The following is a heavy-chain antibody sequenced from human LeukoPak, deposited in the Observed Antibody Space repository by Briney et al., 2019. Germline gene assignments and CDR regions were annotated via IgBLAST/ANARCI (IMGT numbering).Heavy chain of an antibody. CDR3: ARHGHCTNGVCYSNYYYYMDV. V-gene: IGHV5-51*01. CDR1: GSCFTNYW. J-gene: IGHJ6*03. D-gene: IGHD2-8*01. CDR2: VYPDDSYT. Sequence: GESLKISCKGSGSCFTNYWIGWVRQMPGKGLEWMGIVYPDDSYTRYSPSFEGQGIISVDKSISTAYLQWSSLKASDTAMYYCARHGHCTNGVCYSNYYYYMDVWGKGTTVTVSS.